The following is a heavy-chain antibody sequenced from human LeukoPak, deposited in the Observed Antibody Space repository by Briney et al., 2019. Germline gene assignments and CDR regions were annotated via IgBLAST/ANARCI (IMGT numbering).Heavy chain of an antibody. CDR2: ISYIGST. Sequence: PSETLSLTCAVSDDSFSSHYWTRIRQPPGKGLEWIGYISYIGSTNYNPSLKSRVTIPIDTSKNEFSLKLTSVTAADTAVYYCARDLVTVTKGFDIWGQGTMVTVSS. D-gene: IGHD4-17*01. V-gene: IGHV4-59*11. CDR3: ARDLVTVTKGFDI. J-gene: IGHJ3*02. CDR1: DDSFSSHY.